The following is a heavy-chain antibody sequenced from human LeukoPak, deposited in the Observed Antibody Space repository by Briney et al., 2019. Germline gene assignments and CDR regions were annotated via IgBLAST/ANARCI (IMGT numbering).Heavy chain of an antibody. Sequence: GRSLRLSCEASGFTFGSKGMHWVRQAPGKGLEWVAVIWYDGSSKYYADSVKGRFTISRDNSKNTLYLQMTSLRAEDTAVYYCAREARYESSGYYFDFWGQGTQVTVSS. CDR3: AREARYESSGYYFDF. D-gene: IGHD3-22*01. V-gene: IGHV3-33*01. CDR1: GFTFGSKG. J-gene: IGHJ4*02. CDR2: IWYDGSSK.